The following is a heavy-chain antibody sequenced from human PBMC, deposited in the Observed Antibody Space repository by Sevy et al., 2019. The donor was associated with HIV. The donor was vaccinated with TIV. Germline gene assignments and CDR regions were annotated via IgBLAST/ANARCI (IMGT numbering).Heavy chain of an antibody. V-gene: IGHV4-4*07. CDR2: IYISGST. CDR1: GGSISDYY. D-gene: IGHD2-15*01. J-gene: IGHJ4*02. CDR3: ARGPQSCNSVSCYSALS. Sequence: SETLSLTCTVSGGSISDYYWTWIRQPAGKGLEWLGRIYISGSTEYNPSLKSRVSMSLDTSKNTFSLKLTSMTAADTGVYYCARGPQSCNSVSCYSALSWGQGILVTVSS.